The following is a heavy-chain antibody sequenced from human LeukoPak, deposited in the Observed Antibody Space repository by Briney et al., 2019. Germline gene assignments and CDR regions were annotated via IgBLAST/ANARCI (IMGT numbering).Heavy chain of an antibody. CDR3: AKDGRRCSGGSCYYNWLDP. J-gene: IGHJ5*02. D-gene: IGHD2-15*01. V-gene: IGHV3-23*01. CDR2: ISGSGGST. CDR1: GGTFSSYA. Sequence: SCKASGGTFSSYAMSWVRQAPGKGLEWVSAISGSGGSTYYADSVKGRFTISRDNSKNTLYLQMNSLRAEDTAVYYCAKDGRRCSGGSCYYNWLDPWGQETLVTVSS.